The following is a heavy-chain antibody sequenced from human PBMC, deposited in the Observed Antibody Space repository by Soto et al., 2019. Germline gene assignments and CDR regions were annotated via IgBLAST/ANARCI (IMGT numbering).Heavy chain of an antibody. J-gene: IGHJ6*02. D-gene: IGHD2-15*01. CDR3: ARGPDLRDIVVQPV. CDR2: ISSSASTT. V-gene: IGHV3-11*01. Sequence: GGSLRLSCAASGFTFSDYCMSWIRQAPGKGLEWVSYISSSASTTYYADSVKGRFTISRDNAKKSLYLQMNSLRAEHTAVYYCARGPDLRDIVVQPVWGQGTTVTV. CDR1: GFTFSDYC.